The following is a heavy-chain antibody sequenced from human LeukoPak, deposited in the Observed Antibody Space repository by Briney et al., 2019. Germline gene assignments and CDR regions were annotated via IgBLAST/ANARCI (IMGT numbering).Heavy chain of an antibody. Sequence: SETLSLTCTVSGGSISNHYWNWIRQSPEKGLEWIGYIYYTGITNYNPSLKSRVTMSVDTSKNQFSLKLSSVTAADTAVYYCARVGDYALKDWSQGTLVTVSS. D-gene: IGHD3-16*01. CDR1: GGSISNHY. CDR2: IYYTGIT. V-gene: IGHV4-59*11. CDR3: ARVGDYALKD. J-gene: IGHJ4*02.